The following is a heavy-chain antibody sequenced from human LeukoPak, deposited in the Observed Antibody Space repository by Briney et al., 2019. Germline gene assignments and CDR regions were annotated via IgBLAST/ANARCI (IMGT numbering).Heavy chain of an antibody. V-gene: IGHV3-23*01. Sequence: GGSLRLSCAASGFTFSSYGMSWVRQAPGKGLEWVSAISGSGGSTYYADSVKGRFTLSRDNSKNTLYLQMNSLRAEDTAVYYCAKPWGDILTGYWSKPYDYWGQGTLVTVSS. CDR3: AKPWGDILTGYWSKPYDY. CDR1: GFTFSSYG. J-gene: IGHJ4*02. D-gene: IGHD3-9*01. CDR2: ISGSGGST.